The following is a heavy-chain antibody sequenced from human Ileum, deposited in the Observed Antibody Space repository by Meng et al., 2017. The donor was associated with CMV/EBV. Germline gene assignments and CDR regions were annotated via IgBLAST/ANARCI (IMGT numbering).Heavy chain of an antibody. D-gene: IGHD3-22*01. J-gene: IGHJ4*02. V-gene: IGHV4-4*02. Sequence: LPCTVSGDAVSSSRWWSWVRQPPGKGLEWIGEIYHSGTTTYNPSLKSRVTISPDESKNEFSLKLTSVTAADTAVYYCARNGYYSLDYWSQGTLVTVSS. CDR1: GDAVSSSRW. CDR2: IYHSGTT. CDR3: ARNGYYSLDY.